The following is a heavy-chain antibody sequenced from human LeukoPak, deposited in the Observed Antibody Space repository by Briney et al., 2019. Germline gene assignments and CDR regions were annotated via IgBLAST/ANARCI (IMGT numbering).Heavy chain of an antibody. J-gene: IGHJ6*03. D-gene: IGHD4-17*01. V-gene: IGHV4-61*02. CDR2: IYSSGST. Sequence: SETLSLTCTVSGGSISSSSYYWGWIRQPAGKGLEWIGRIYSSGSTNYNPSLKSRVTMSVDTSKNQFSLKLSSVTAADTAVYYCASEGNTVTTNYYYYYMDVWGKGTTVTVSS. CDR1: GGSISSSSYY. CDR3: ASEGNTVTTNYYYYYMDV.